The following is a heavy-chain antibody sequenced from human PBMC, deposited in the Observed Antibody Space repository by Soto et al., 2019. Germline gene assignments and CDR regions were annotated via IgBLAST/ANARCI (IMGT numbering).Heavy chain of an antibody. J-gene: IGHJ4*02. V-gene: IGHV5-10-1*01. CDR3: ARQEIAAAGTFDD. D-gene: IGHD6-13*01. CDR2: IYPSDSYT. Sequence: XESLKISWKGSGYSFTSYLLIWVRQMPGKGLEWMGRIYPSDSYTNYSPSFQGHVTISADKSISTAYLQWSSLKASDTAMYYCARQEIAAAGTFDDWGQGTLVTVSS. CDR1: GYSFTSYL.